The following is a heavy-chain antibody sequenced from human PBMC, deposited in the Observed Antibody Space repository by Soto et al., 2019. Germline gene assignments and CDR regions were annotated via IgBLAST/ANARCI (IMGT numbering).Heavy chain of an antibody. CDR1: GFTFSSSA. Sequence: GASVKVSCKTSGFTFSSSAVHWVRQARGLRLQWIGWIDVGSTNANYAQKFQGRVTMTRDTSTSTVYMELSSLRSEDTAVYYCARALYSGSYYLFDYWGQGTLVTVSS. CDR3: ARALYSGSYYLFDY. J-gene: IGHJ4*02. V-gene: IGHV1-58*01. D-gene: IGHD1-26*01. CDR2: IDVGSTNA.